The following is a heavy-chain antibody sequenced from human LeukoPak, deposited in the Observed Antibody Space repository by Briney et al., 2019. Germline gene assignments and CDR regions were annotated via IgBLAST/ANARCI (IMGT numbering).Heavy chain of an antibody. J-gene: IGHJ6*02. V-gene: IGHV1-8*01. CDR2: MNPNSGNT. CDR1: GYTFTCYD. CDR3: AREYCSSTSCYGRYYYYGMDV. Sequence: GASVKVSCKASGYTFTCYDINWVRQATGQGLEWMGWMNPNSGNTGYAQKFQGRVTMTRNTSISTAYMELSSLRSEDTAVYYCAREYCSSTSCYGRYYYYGMDVWGQGTTVTVSS. D-gene: IGHD2-2*01.